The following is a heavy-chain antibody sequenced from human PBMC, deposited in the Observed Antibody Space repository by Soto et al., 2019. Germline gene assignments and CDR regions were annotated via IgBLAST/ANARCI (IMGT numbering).Heavy chain of an antibody. CDR2: ISPYNGNT. V-gene: IGHV1-18*01. J-gene: IGHJ5*02. CDR3: ARGEGGIVVVVAATLDP. D-gene: IGHD2-15*01. Sequence: ASVKVSCKASGYTFTSYGISWVRQAPRQGLDWMGWISPYNGNTDYAQKLQGRVTMTTDTSTSTAYMELRSLRSEDTAVYYCARGEGGIVVVVAATLDPWGQGTLVTVSS. CDR1: GYTFTSYG.